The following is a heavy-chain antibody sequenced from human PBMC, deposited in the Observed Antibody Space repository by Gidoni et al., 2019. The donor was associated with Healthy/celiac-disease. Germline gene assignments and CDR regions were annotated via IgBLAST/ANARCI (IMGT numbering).Heavy chain of an antibody. D-gene: IGHD6-19*01. CDR1: GGTFSSYT. V-gene: IGHV1-69*08. J-gene: IGHJ6*02. CDR2: IIPILGIA. Sequence: QVQLVQSGAEVKKPGSSVKVSCKASGGTFSSYTISWVRQAPGQGLEWMGRIIPILGIANYAQKFQGRVTITADKSTSTAYMELSSLRSEDTAVYYCARDLGIAVAGKYYYYGMDVWGQGTTVTVSS. CDR3: ARDLGIAVAGKYYYYGMDV.